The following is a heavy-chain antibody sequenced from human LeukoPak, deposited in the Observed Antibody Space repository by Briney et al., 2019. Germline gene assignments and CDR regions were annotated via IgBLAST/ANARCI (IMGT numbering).Heavy chain of an antibody. J-gene: IGHJ4*02. D-gene: IGHD6-19*01. Sequence: PGGSLRLSCAASGFTFSSYAMSWVRQAPGKGLEWVSAISGSGGTTYYADSVKGRFTISRDNSKNTLYLQMNSLRAEDTAVYYCAKYRGSAWPQYYFDYWGQGTLVTVSS. CDR2: ISGSGGTT. V-gene: IGHV3-23*01. CDR3: AKYRGSAWPQYYFDY. CDR1: GFTFSSYA.